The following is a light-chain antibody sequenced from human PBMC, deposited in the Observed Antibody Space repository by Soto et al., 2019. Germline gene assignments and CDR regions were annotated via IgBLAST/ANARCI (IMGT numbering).Light chain of an antibody. CDR1: QSVSSN. Sequence: IILTQSPATLSVSLWEIATPSCRASQSVSSNLAWYQQKPGQAPRLLIYGASSRATGIPDRFSGSGSGTDFTLTISRLEPEDFAVYYCQQYGSSLTFGGGTKVDIK. V-gene: IGKV3-20*01. CDR3: QQYGSSLT. J-gene: IGKJ4*01. CDR2: GAS.